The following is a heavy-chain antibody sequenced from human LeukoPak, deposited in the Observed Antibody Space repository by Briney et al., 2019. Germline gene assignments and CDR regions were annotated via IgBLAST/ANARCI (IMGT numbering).Heavy chain of an antibody. CDR1: GGSISGYY. D-gene: IGHD3-22*01. J-gene: IGHJ4*02. V-gene: IGHV4-4*07. CDR2: IYTSETT. Sequence: SSATLSLTCTVSGGSISGYYWTWIRQRAGRRLEWIGRIYTSETTHYNPSLKSRVTMSLDTSKNQFSLKLTSVTAADTAVYYCARGDRDLGYWGQGALVTVSS. CDR3: ARGDRDLGY.